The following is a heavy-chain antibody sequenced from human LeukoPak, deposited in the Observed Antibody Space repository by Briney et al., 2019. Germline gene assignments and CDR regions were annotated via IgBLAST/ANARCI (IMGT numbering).Heavy chain of an antibody. V-gene: IGHV1-18*01. Sequence: EASVKVSCKASGYTFTSYGISWVRQAPGQGLEWMGWISAYNGNTNYAQKLQGRVTMTTDTSTSTAYMELRSLRSDDTAVYYCAVSGGYYDYVWGSYPEFDYWGQGTLVTVSS. D-gene: IGHD3-16*02. CDR3: AVSGGYYDYVWGSYPEFDY. CDR2: ISAYNGNT. CDR1: GYTFTSYG. J-gene: IGHJ4*02.